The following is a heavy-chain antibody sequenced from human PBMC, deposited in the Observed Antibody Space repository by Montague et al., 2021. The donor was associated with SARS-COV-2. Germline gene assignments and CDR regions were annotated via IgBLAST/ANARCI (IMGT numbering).Heavy chain of an antibody. D-gene: IGHD3-22*01. J-gene: IGHJ3*02. CDR2: IYYSANT. V-gene: IGHV4-39*01. CDR3: ASPTYYYDSSGSDALDI. CDR1: GGSISSSNYC. Sequence: SETLSLTCTVSGGSISSSNYCWSRIRERPGQELEWIRCIYYSANTYYNLTLKSRVTIYVDTSKNQFSLKLSSVAAADTAEYYCASPTYYYDSSGSDALDIWGQGTMVTVSS.